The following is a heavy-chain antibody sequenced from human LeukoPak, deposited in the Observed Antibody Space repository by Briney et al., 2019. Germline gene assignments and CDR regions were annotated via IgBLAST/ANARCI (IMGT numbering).Heavy chain of an antibody. CDR2: INPSGGST. Sequence: ASVKVSCKASGYTFTSYYMHWVRQAPGQGLEWMGIINPSGGSTSYAQKFQGRVTITADKSTSTAYMELSSLRSEDTAVYYCARHDYGYYYYYMDVWGKGTTVTVSS. V-gene: IGHV1-46*01. CDR1: GYTFTSYY. J-gene: IGHJ6*03. CDR3: ARHDYGYYYYYMDV. D-gene: IGHD4-17*01.